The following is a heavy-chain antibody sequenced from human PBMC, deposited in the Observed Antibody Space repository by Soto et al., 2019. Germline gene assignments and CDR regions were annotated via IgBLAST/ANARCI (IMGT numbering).Heavy chain of an antibody. CDR2: ISYDGTNK. J-gene: IGHJ4*02. V-gene: IGHV3-30-3*01. Sequence: QVQLVESGGGVVQPGRSLRLSCAASGFSFSISPMHWVRQAPGKGPEWVALISYDGTNKFYADSVKGRFTISRDNSKSKLYLQVDSLRPEDASVYYCARDPKTSGGQYWAFNYFDYWAQGTLVSVSS. D-gene: IGHD2-8*02. CDR1: GFSFSISP. CDR3: ARDPKTSGGQYWAFNYFDY.